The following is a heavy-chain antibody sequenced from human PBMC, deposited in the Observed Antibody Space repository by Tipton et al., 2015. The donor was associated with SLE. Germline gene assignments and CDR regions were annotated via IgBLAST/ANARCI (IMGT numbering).Heavy chain of an antibody. CDR1: GGSISSSSYY. CDR2: IYYSGST. CDR3: ARDDSWAYCGGDCGGYFDL. V-gene: IGHV4-39*07. J-gene: IGHJ2*01. Sequence: TLSLTCTVSGGSISSSSYYWGWICQPPGKGLEWIGSIYYSGSTYYNPSLKSRVTISVDTSKNQFSLKLSSVTAADTAVYYCARDDSWAYCGGDCGGYFDLWGRGTLVTVSS. D-gene: IGHD2-21*01.